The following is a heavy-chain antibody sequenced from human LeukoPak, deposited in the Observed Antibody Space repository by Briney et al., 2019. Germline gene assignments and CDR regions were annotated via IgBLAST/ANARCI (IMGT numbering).Heavy chain of an antibody. D-gene: IGHD2-2*01. CDR1: GYSSTNYW. Sequence: GESLQISCQGSGYSSTNYWIGWVRQMPGKGLEWMGIIYPGDSDTRYSPSFQGQVTISADKSISTAYLQWSSLKASDTAMYYCARLAVPYCSSTSCPYYFDYWGQGTLVTVSS. CDR2: IYPGDSDT. CDR3: ARLAVPYCSSTSCPYYFDY. V-gene: IGHV5-51*01. J-gene: IGHJ4*02.